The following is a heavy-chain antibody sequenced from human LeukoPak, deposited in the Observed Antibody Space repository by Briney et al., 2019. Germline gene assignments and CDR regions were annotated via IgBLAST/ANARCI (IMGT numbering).Heavy chain of an antibody. CDR3: ATLGGNYFDY. Sequence: PGGSLRLSCAASGFTFSTYGMHWVRQAPGKGLEWVAVIWYDGSNKYYADSVKGRFTISRDNSKNALYLQMNSLRAEDTAVYYCATLGGNYFDYWGQGTLVTVSS. J-gene: IGHJ4*02. D-gene: IGHD3-10*01. CDR1: GFTFSTYG. CDR2: IWYDGSNK. V-gene: IGHV3-33*01.